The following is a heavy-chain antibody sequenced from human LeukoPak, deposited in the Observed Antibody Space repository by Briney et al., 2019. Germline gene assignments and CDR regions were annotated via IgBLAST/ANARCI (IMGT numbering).Heavy chain of an antibody. Sequence: GESLKISCKGSGYSINNYWIGWVRQMPGKGLEWMGIIYPADSDIRYSPSFQGQVTISADKSISTAYPQWSSLKASDTAMYYCARQEYYSGGSCYTWFDPWGQGTLVTVSS. CDR3: ARQEYYSGGSCYTWFDP. CDR1: GYSINNYW. D-gene: IGHD2-15*01. V-gene: IGHV5-51*01. CDR2: IYPADSDI. J-gene: IGHJ5*02.